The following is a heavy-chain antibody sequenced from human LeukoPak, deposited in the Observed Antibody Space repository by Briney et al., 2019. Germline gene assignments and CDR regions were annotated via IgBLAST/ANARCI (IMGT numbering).Heavy chain of an antibody. CDR1: GYSISSGYY. CDR2: IYHSGST. Sequence: SETLSLTCTVSGYSISSGYYWGWIRQPPGKGLEWIGSIYHSGSTNYNPSLKSRVTISVDTSKNQFSLKLSSVTAADTAVYYCARARRYCSGGSCYSAYYYMDVWGKGTTVTVSS. V-gene: IGHV4-38-2*02. J-gene: IGHJ6*03. CDR3: ARARRYCSGGSCYSAYYYMDV. D-gene: IGHD2-15*01.